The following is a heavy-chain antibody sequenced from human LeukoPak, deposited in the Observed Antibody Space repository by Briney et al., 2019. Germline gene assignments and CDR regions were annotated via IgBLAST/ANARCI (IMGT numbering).Heavy chain of an antibody. CDR1: VYTFTGYY. CDR2: KNPNSGGT. CDR3: ARDRLYYDSSGYAGD. D-gene: IGHD3-22*01. J-gene: IGHJ4*02. Sequence: GASLTVSCTGSVYTFTGYYMDLGWEGPGQGLEWEGGKNPNSGGTNYAQKFQGRVTMTRDTSISTAYMELSRLRSDDTAVYYCARDRLYYDSSGYAGDWGQGTLVTVSS. V-gene: IGHV1-2*02.